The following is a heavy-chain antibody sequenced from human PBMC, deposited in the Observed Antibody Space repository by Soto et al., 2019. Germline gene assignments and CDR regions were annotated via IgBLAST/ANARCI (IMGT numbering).Heavy chain of an antibody. J-gene: IGHJ4*02. D-gene: IGHD3-22*01. CDR3: TTDPTMIVVVISDY. V-gene: IGHV3-15*07. CDR1: GFTFSNAW. Sequence: GGSLRLSCAASGFTFSNAWMNWVRQAPGKGLEWVGRIKSKTDGGTTDYAAPVKGRFTISRDDSKNTLYLQMNSLKTEDTAVYYCTTDPTMIVVVISDYWGQGTLVTVSS. CDR2: IKSKTDGGTT.